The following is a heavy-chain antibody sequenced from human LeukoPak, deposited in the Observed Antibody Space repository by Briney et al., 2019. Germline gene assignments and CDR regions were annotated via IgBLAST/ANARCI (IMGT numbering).Heavy chain of an antibody. CDR3: AKQSTSRHYYDSSGYYYLWGTSFDY. Sequence: GGSLRLSCVASGFTFSSYGMYWVRQAPGKGLEWVSAISGSGGSTYYADSVKGRFTISRDNSKNTLYLQMNSLRAEDTAVYYCAKQSTSRHYYDSSGYYYLWGTSFDYWGQGTLVTVSS. CDR1: GFTFSSYG. V-gene: IGHV3-23*01. CDR2: ISGSGGST. D-gene: IGHD3-22*01. J-gene: IGHJ4*02.